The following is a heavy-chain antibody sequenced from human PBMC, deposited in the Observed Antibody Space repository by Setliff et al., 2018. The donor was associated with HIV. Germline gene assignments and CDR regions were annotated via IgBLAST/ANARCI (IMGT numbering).Heavy chain of an antibody. D-gene: IGHD1-7*01. CDR3: ARGDGTKYYYYYYMDV. J-gene: IGHJ6*03. V-gene: IGHV4-59*01. CDR2: IYYSGST. Sequence: SETLSLTCTVSGGSISSYYWSWIRQPPGKGLEWIGYIYYSGSTNYNPSLKSRVTISVDTSKNQFSLKLSSVTAADTAVYYCARGDGTKYYYYYYMDVRGKGATVTVSS. CDR1: GGSISSYY.